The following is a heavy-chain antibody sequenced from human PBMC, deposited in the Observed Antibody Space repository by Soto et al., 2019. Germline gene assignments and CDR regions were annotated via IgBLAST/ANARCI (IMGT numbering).Heavy chain of an antibody. CDR1: GYSFTSYW. J-gene: IGHJ6*02. V-gene: IGHV5-10-1*01. Sequence: GVSLKISCKGSGYSFTSYWISWVRQMPGKGLEWMGRIDPSDSYTNYSPSFQGHVTISADKSISTAYLQWSSLKASDTAMYYCARRAVVPATVGYYYGMDVWGQGTTVTVSS. CDR2: IDPSDSYT. D-gene: IGHD2-2*01. CDR3: ARRAVVPATVGYYYGMDV.